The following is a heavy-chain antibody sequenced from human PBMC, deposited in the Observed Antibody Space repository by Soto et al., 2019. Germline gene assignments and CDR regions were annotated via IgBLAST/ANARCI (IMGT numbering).Heavy chain of an antibody. D-gene: IGHD2-21*02. CDR2: IYYSGST. V-gene: IGHV4-39*01. CDR1: GGSISSSSYY. J-gene: IGHJ4*02. CDR3: ARQGVTAIRKNYFAY. Sequence: PSETLSLTCTVSGGSISSSSYYWGWIRQPPGKGLEWIGSIYYSGSTYYTPSLKSRVTISVDTSKNQFSLKLTSVTAADTALYYCARQGVTAIRKNYFAYWGQGALVTVSS.